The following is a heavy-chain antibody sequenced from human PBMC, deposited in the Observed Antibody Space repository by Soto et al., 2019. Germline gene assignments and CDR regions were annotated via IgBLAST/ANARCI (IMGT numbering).Heavy chain of an antibody. CDR1: GGTFSSYA. CDR2: IIPIFGTA. Sequence: QVQLVQSGAEVKKPGSSVKVSCKASGGTFSSYAISWVRQAPGQGLEWMGGIIPIFGTANYAQKFQGRVTIPADESTSTAYMELSSLRSEDTAVYYCAYCSSTSCYFSLGYYGMDVWGQGTTVTVSS. CDR3: AYCSSTSCYFSLGYYGMDV. V-gene: IGHV1-69*01. D-gene: IGHD2-2*01. J-gene: IGHJ6*02.